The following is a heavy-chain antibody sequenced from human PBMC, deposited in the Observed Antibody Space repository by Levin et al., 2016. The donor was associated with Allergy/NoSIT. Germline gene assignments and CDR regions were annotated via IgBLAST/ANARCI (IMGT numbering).Heavy chain of an antibody. D-gene: IGHD5-12*01. Sequence: GESLKISCAASGFTFSSYGMHWVRQAPGKGLEWVAVIWYDGSNKYYADSVKGRFTISRDNSKNTLYLQMNSLRAEDTAVYYCARGAYSGYEYYFDYWGQGTLVTVSS. J-gene: IGHJ4*02. CDR2: IWYDGSNK. CDR1: GFTFSSYG. V-gene: IGHV3-33*01. CDR3: ARGAYSGYEYYFDY.